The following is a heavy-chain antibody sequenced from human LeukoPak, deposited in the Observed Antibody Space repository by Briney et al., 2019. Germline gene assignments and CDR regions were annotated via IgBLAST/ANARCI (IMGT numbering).Heavy chain of an antibody. CDR3: ARQITELRGVFISGFDY. J-gene: IGHJ4*02. CDR2: MYPGDSDT. CDR1: GYSFTSYW. V-gene: IGHV5-51*01. D-gene: IGHD3-10*01. Sequence: GESLKISCKTSGYSFTSYWIGWVRQMPGKGLEWIGIMYPGDSDTKYSPSFQGQVTISADKSISTAYLQWTSLKASDNAIYYCARQITELRGVFISGFDYWGQGTLVTVSS.